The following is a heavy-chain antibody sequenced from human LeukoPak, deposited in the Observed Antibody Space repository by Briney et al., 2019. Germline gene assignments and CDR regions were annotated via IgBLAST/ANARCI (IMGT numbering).Heavy chain of an antibody. CDR2: IYYSGST. CDR3: ARAHLSETDFDY. CDR1: GDSISSGSYY. V-gene: IGHV4-61*01. D-gene: IGHD3-3*01. J-gene: IGHJ4*02. Sequence: SETLSLTCTVSGDSISSGSYYWGWIRQPPGKGLEWIGYIYYSGSTNYNPSLKSRLTVSLDTSKNQFSLKLSSVTAADTAVYYCARAHLSETDFDYWGQGTLVTVSS.